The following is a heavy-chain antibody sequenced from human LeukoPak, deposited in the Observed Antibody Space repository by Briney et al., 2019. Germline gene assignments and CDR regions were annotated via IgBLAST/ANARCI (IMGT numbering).Heavy chain of an antibody. CDR2: IFYTGST. Sequence: SETLSLTCTVSGGSINSYYWSWIRQPPGKGLEWIGHIFYTGSTNYNPSLKSRVTISVDTSKNQFSLRLSSVTAADTAVYYCARFRSPDAFDMWGQGTMVAVSS. J-gene: IGHJ3*02. V-gene: IGHV4-59*01. CDR1: GGSINSYY. CDR3: ARFRSPDAFDM.